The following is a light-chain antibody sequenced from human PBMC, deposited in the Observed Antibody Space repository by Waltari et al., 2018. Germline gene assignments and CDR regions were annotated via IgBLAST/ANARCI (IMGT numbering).Light chain of an antibody. CDR3: QSYDSSLSGWV. J-gene: IGLJ3*02. V-gene: IGLV1-40*01. CDR2: ANT. CDR1: SSNLGAGYY. Sequence: QSVLTQPPSVSGAPGQRVTISCTGTSSNLGAGYYVPWYQQFPGTAPKLLIYANTNRPSGVPDRFSGSKSGTSASLAITGLQAEDEADYYCQSYDSSLSGWVFGGGTKLTVL.